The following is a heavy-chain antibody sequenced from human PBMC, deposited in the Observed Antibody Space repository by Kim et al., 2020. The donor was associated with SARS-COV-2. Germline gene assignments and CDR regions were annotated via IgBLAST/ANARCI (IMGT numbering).Heavy chain of an antibody. Sequence: TFYDYSVKSRFTISRDKSKNTLYLQMDCLSPEDTAVYYCAKDVRTYPGFDPWGQGTLVTVSS. CDR3: AKDVRTYPGFDP. CDR2: T. J-gene: IGHJ5*02. V-gene: IGHV3-23*01.